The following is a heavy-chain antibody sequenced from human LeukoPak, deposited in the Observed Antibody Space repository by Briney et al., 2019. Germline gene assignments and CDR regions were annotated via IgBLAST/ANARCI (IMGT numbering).Heavy chain of an antibody. CDR2: INTNTGNP. J-gene: IGHJ3*02. CDR1: GYTLTSYG. V-gene: IGHV7-4-1*02. Sequence: ASVKVSCKASGYTLTSYGISWVRQAPGQGLEWMGWINTNTGNPTYAQGFTGRFVFSLDTSVSTAYLQISSLKAEDTAVYYCAISEITIFGVVGTFDIWGQGTMVTVSS. D-gene: IGHD3-3*01. CDR3: AISEITIFGVVGTFDI.